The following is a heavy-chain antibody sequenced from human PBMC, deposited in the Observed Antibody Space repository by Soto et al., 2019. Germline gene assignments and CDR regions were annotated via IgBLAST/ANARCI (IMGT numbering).Heavy chain of an antibody. V-gene: IGHV4-30-4*01. CDR3: ARGRYCLTGRCFPNWSDS. Sequence: SETLSLTCSVSGDSISNLDYFWAWIRQPPGQALEYIGYIYKSATTYYNPSFESRVAISVDTSKSQFSLNVTSVTAADTAVYFCARGRYCLTGRCFPNWSDSWGQGALVTVSS. CDR2: IYKSATT. J-gene: IGHJ5*01. CDR1: GDSISNLDYF. D-gene: IGHD7-27*01.